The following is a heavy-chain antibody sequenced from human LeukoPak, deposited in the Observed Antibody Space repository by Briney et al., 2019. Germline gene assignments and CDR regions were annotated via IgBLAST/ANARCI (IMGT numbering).Heavy chain of an antibody. Sequence: ASVKVSCKASGYTFTSYGISWVRQAPGQGLEWMGWISAHNGNTNYAQKLQGRVTMTTDTSTSTAYMELRSLRSDDTAVYYCARVLEVTTTWYFDYWGQGTLVTVSS. CDR3: ARVLEVTTTWYFDY. D-gene: IGHD3-3*01. J-gene: IGHJ4*02. V-gene: IGHV1-18*01. CDR2: ISAHNGNT. CDR1: GYTFTSYG.